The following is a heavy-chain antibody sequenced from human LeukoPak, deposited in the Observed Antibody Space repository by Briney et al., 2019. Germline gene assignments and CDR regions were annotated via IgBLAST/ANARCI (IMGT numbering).Heavy chain of an antibody. Sequence: PSEPLSLPSTVSGCSISIYYLSCLRPPPGKGPEWIGYIYYSGSTNYNPSLKSRVTISVDTSKNQFSLKLSSVTAADTAVYYCARLGRTSYWYFDLWGRGTLVTVSS. CDR2: IYYSGST. CDR3: ARLGRTSYWYFDL. CDR1: GCSISIYY. V-gene: IGHV4-59*08. D-gene: IGHD2-2*01. J-gene: IGHJ2*01.